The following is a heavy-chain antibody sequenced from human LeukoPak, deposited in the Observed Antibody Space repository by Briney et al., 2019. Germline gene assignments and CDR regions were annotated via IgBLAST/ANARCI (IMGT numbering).Heavy chain of an antibody. CDR2: ISQNGDS. CDR3: ARRIGYSSGWYPPVVDV. Sequence: KPSETLSLTCGVSGGSLSFYYWSWIRQSPGKGLEWIAEISQNGDSNYNPSLKSRVTISVDTSKNQFSLKLSSVTAADTAVYYCARRIGYSSGWYPPVVDVWGKGTTVTISS. CDR1: GGSLSFYY. V-gene: IGHV4-34*01. J-gene: IGHJ6*04. D-gene: IGHD6-19*01.